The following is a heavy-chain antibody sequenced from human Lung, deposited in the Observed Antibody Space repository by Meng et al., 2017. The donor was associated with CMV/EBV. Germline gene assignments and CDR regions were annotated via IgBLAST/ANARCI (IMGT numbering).Heavy chain of an antibody. CDR1: GFSVTTND. CDR3: ASFTRQLQVVGAIYWYATL. J-gene: IGHJ2*01. D-gene: IGHD2-15*01. CDR2: TFRAGNT. V-gene: IGHV3-66*02. Sequence: GGSLRLSCAASGFSVTTNDINWVRQAPGKGLEWVSITFRAGNTYYTDSVKGRFTVSRDNSKNTLYLQMDSLRVEDTAVYYCASFTRQLQVVGAIYWYATLWGRGTLVTVSS.